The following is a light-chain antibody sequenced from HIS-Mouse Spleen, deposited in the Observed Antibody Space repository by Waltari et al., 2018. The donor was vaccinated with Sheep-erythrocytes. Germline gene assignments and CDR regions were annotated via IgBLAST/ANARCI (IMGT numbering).Light chain of an antibody. CDR1: KLGDKY. Sequence: SYELTQPPSVSVSPGQTASITCSGDKLGDKYACWCQQKPGQSPVLVIYQDSKRPAGIHERFSGSNSGNTETLTHSGTQAMDEADYYCQAWDSSPAVFGGGTKLTVL. CDR3: QAWDSSPAV. CDR2: QDS. J-gene: IGLJ2*01. V-gene: IGLV3-1*01.